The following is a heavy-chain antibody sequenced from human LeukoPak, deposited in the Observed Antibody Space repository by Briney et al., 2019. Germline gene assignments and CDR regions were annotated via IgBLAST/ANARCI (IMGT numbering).Heavy chain of an antibody. CDR3: ARVAYTRLAVAGFDAFDI. J-gene: IGHJ3*02. Sequence: GGSLRLSCAASGLTFSSYGMHWVRQAPGKGLVWVSRINSDGSSTSYADSVKGRFTISRDNAKNTLYLQMNSLRAEDTAVYYCARVAYTRLAVAGFDAFDIWGQGTMVTVSS. V-gene: IGHV3-74*01. D-gene: IGHD6-19*01. CDR2: INSDGSST. CDR1: GLTFSSYG.